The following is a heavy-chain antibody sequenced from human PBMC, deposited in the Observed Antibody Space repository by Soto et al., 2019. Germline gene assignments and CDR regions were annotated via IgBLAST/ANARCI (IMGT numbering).Heavy chain of an antibody. CDR3: AVLCMVAAHREFDP. V-gene: IGHV4-4*02. J-gene: IGHJ5*02. D-gene: IGHD2-15*01. CDR2: INQSGSP. Sequence: QVQLQESGPGLVKPSGTLSLTCAVSSGTISSSNWWTWVRQPPGKGLEWIGEINQSGSPNYNPSCRIRVAISIDKSKSHCFLKVSSVTAADTAIYYCAVLCMVAAHREFDPWGQGTLVTVS. CDR1: SGTISSSNW.